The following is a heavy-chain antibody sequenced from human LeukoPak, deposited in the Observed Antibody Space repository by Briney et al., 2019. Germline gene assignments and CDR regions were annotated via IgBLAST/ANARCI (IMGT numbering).Heavy chain of an antibody. D-gene: IGHD1-20*01. CDR2: IKPDGSAE. J-gene: IGHJ4*02. Sequence: GGSLRLSCATSGFTFSSNWMSWVRHAPGRGLEWVANIKPDGSAEYYAASVKGRFTVSRDNAKNSLYLQMNSLRAEDTAVYFCARGTNWSPLDFDYWGQGTLVTVSS. CDR1: GFTFSSNW. V-gene: IGHV3-7*01. CDR3: ARGTNWSPLDFDY.